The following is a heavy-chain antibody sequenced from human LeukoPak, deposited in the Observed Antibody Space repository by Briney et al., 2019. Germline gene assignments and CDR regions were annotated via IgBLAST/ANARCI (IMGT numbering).Heavy chain of an antibody. D-gene: IGHD3-22*01. V-gene: IGHV4-4*07. J-gene: IGHJ1*01. CDR3: ARVVQSTDSSGFYLPEYFQH. CDR2: IYTIGST. CDR1: GGSISSYY. Sequence: SETLSLTYTVSGGSISSYYWSWIRQPAGKGLEWIGRIYTIGSTNYNPSLKSRVTMSVDTSKNQFSLKLSSVTAADTAVYYCARVVQSTDSSGFYLPEYFQHWGQGTLVTVSS.